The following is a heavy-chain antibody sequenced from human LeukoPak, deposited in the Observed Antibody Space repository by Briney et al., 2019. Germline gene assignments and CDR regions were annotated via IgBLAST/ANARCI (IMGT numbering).Heavy chain of an antibody. CDR1: GYSFTSYW. V-gene: IGHV5-51*01. CDR2: IYPGDSDT. J-gene: IGHJ1*01. CDR3: ARSEAYCGGDCYFQH. D-gene: IGHD2-21*02. Sequence: GESLKISCKGSGYSFTSYWIGWVRQMPGKGLEWMGIIYPGDSDTKYSPSFQGQVTISADKSISTAYLQWSSLKASDTAMYYCARSEAYCGGDCYFQHWGQGTLVTVSS.